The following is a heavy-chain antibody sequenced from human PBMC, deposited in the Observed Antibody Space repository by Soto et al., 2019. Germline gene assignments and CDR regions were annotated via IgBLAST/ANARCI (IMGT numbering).Heavy chain of an antibody. V-gene: IGHV3-9*01. CDR2: IWTDSSRR. J-gene: IGHJ4*02. CDR3: VTDLPNGSVDH. D-gene: IGHD2-8*01. Sequence: EVQLVESGGDLVQPGRSLRLSCAASGFNFADFVMHWVRQAPGKGLEYVSGIWTDSSRRAYAGSVKGRFIISRDNAKNALYLQMNSLRTDDTAFYYCVTDLPNGSVDHWGQGTLVTVSS. CDR1: GFNFADFV.